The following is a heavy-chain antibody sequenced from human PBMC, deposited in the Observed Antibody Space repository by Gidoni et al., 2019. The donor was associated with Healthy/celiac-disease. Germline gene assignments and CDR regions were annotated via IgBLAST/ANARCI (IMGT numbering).Heavy chain of an antibody. V-gene: IGHV3-23*01. CDR2: ISGSGGST. CDR1: GFTFSSYA. J-gene: IGHJ6*03. D-gene: IGHD3-22*01. Sequence: EVQLLESGGGLVQPGGSLRLSCAASGFTFSSYAMSWVRQAPGKGLEWVSAISGSGGSTYYADSVKGRFTISRDNSKNTLYLQMNSLRAEDTAVYYCANLVVILPYYMDVWGKGTTVTVSS. CDR3: ANLVVILPYYMDV.